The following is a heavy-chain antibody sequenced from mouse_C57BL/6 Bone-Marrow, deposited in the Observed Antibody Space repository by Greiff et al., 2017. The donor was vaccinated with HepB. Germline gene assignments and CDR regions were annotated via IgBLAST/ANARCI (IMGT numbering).Heavy chain of an antibody. V-gene: IGHV1-26*01. D-gene: IGHD2-4*01. CDR3: ERLYYDYPDWYFDV. Sequence: EVQLQQSGPELVKPGASVKISCKASGYTFTDYYMNWVKQSHGKSLEWIGDINPNNGGTSYNQKFKGKATLTVDKSSSTAYMELRSLTSEDSAVYYCERLYYDYPDWYFDVWGTGTTVTVSS. CDR2: INPNNGGT. J-gene: IGHJ1*03. CDR1: GYTFTDYY.